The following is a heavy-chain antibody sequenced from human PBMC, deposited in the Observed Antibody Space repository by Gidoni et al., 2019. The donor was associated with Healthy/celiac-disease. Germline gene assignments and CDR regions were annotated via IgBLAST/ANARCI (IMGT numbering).Heavy chain of an antibody. CDR2: ISYDGSNK. Sequence: QVQLVESGGGVVQPGRSLRLSCAASGFTFSSYAMHWVRQAPGKGLEWVAVISYDGSNKYYADSVKGRFTISRDNSKNTLYLQMNSLRAEDTAVYYCARDWEPIDYGGPDYWGQGTLVTVSS. CDR3: ARDWEPIDYGGPDY. D-gene: IGHD4-17*01. V-gene: IGHV3-30-3*01. J-gene: IGHJ4*02. CDR1: GFTFSSYA.